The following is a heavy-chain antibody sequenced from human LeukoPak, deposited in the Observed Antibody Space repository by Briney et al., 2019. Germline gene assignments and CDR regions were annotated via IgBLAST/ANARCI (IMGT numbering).Heavy chain of an antibody. CDR2: ISWNSGSI. Sequence: AGRSLRLSCAASGFTFDDYAMHWVRQAPGKGLEWVSGISWNSGSIGYADSVKGRFTISRDNAKNSLYLQMNSLRAEDTAVYYCAKDPTVTTPPYFDYWGQGTLVTVSS. CDR1: GFTFDDYA. V-gene: IGHV3-9*01. D-gene: IGHD4-11*01. J-gene: IGHJ4*02. CDR3: AKDPTVTTPPYFDY.